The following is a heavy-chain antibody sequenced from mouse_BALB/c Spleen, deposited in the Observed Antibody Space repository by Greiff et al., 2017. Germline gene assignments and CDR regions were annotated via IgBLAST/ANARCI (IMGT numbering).Heavy chain of an antibody. CDR2: INPSNGGT. D-gene: IGHD1-1*01. V-gene: IGHV1S81*02. CDR1: GYTFTSYY. CDR3: TRERDYVGAMDY. J-gene: IGHJ4*01. Sequence: QVQLQQPGAELVKPGASVKLSCKASGYTFTSYYMYWVKQRPGQGLEWIGGINPSNGGTNFNEKFKSKATLTVDKSSSTAYMQLSSLTSEDSAVYYCTRERDYVGAMDYWGQGTSVTVSA.